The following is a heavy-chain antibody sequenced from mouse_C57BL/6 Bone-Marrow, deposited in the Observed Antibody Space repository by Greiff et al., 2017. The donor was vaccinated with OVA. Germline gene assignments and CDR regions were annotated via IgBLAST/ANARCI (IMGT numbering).Heavy chain of an antibody. Sequence: EVQLQQSVAELVRPGASVKLSCTASGFNIKNTYMHWVKQRPEQGLEWIGRIDPANGNTKYDPKFQGKATITADKASNTAYLQLSSLTSEDTAIYYGARCPQTGRGYAMDYWGQGTSVTVSS. CDR2: IDPANGNT. CDR1: GFNIKNTY. D-gene: IGHD4-1*01. J-gene: IGHJ4*01. CDR3: ARCPQTGRGYAMDY. V-gene: IGHV14-3*01.